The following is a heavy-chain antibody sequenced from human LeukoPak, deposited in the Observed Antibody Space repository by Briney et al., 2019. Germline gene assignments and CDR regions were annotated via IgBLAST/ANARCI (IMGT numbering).Heavy chain of an antibody. V-gene: IGHV3-48*02. Sequence: PGGSRRLSCAASGFTFSSYSMNWVRQAPRKGLEWVSYISGSSSTIYYADSVKGRCTISRDNAKNSLYLQMNSLRDEDTAVYYCARDGVVVVAATSGGYYGMDVWGQGTTVTVSS. CDR3: ARDGVVVVAATSGGYYGMDV. CDR1: GFTFSSYS. J-gene: IGHJ6*02. CDR2: ISGSSSTI. D-gene: IGHD2-15*01.